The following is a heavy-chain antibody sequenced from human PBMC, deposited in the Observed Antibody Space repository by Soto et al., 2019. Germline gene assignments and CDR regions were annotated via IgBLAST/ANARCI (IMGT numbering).Heavy chain of an antibody. V-gene: IGHV3-74*01. D-gene: IGHD2-15*01. CDR3: AREFCSGGNCYTYYFDP. CDR1: GLTFNRYW. CDR2: INTDGSYT. Sequence: GGSLRLSCAASGLTFNRYWMHWVRHAPGKGLVWVSHINTDGSYTTYADSVKGRFNNSRDNAKSTLFLQMNSLRDEDTAVYYYAREFCSGGNCYTYYFDPWGQGITVTVYS. J-gene: IGHJ5*02.